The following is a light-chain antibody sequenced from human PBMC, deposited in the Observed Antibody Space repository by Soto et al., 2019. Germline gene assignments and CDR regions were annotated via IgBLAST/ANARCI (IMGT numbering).Light chain of an antibody. CDR2: SAS. CDR1: QDISSY. V-gene: IGKV1-9*01. CDR3: QHLNSWPPIT. Sequence: DIPLTQSPSFVSASVGDRVTITCRASQDISSYLAWYQQKPGKAPKLLIHSASVLESGVPSRFSGSGSGTHCTLTINNLQPEDFATYYCQHLNSWPPITFGQGTRLDIK. J-gene: IGKJ5*01.